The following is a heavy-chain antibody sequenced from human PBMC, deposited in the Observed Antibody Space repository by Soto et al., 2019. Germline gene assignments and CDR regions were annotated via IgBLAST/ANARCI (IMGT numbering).Heavy chain of an antibody. CDR2: INAGNGNT. D-gene: IGHD3-10*01. J-gene: IGHJ5*02. V-gene: IGHV1-3*01. Sequence: ASVKVSCKASGYTFTSYAMHWVRQAPGQRLEWMGWINAGNGNTKYSQKFQGRVTITRDTSASTAYMELSSLRSEDTAVYYCARDRTRSSAFGGFDPWDQGTLVTVSS. CDR1: GYTFTSYA. CDR3: ARDRTRSSAFGGFDP.